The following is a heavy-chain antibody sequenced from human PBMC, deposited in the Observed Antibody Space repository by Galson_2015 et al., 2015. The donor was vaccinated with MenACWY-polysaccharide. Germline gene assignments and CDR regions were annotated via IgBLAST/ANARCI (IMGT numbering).Heavy chain of an antibody. V-gene: IGHV3-23*01. D-gene: IGHD1-26*01. Sequence: SLRLACAGSGFTFSSYVMSWVRQAPGRGLEWVSSITDSGSSTYYVDSVKGRFTISRDNSKNTLFLQMNSLRADDTAVYYCAKGGREVDNWLDPWGQGALVTVSS. CDR2: ITDSGSST. CDR3: AKGGREVDNWLDP. CDR1: GFTFSSYV. J-gene: IGHJ5*02.